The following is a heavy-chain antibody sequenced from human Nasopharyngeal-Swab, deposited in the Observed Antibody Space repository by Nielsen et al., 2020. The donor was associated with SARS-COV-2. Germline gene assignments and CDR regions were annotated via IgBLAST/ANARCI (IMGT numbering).Heavy chain of an antibody. Sequence: GESLKISCAASGFTFSYYAMNWVRRAPGKGLEWVSGIVGDSSEIYYADSVKGRFTISRDNSSNTLYLQMNSLRAEDTAVYYCAKDDPGDIVVVVAATHWDYWGQGTLVTVSS. CDR1: GFTFSYYA. J-gene: IGHJ4*02. CDR2: IVGDSSEI. CDR3: AKDDPGDIVVVVAATHWDY. D-gene: IGHD2-15*01. V-gene: IGHV3-23*01.